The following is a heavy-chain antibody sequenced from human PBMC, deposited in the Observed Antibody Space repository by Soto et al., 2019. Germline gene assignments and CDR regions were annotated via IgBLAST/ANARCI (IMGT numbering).Heavy chain of an antibody. J-gene: IGHJ6*02. D-gene: IGHD2-21*01. CDR1: TFDTYW. CDR2: INSDGTIS. V-gene: IGHV3-74*01. Sequence: TFDTYWMNWVRQAPGKGPEWLSGINSDGTISSYADSVKGRFTISRDNARNTLSLQMNSLRADDTAVYYCARLSGDHSAFFSYGMDAWGQGTTVTVSS. CDR3: ARLSGDHSAFFSYGMDA.